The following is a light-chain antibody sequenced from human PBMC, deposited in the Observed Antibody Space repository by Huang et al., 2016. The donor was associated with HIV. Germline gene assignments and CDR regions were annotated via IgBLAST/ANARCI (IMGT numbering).Light chain of an antibody. CDR3: QQSYSTLIT. J-gene: IGKJ5*01. V-gene: IGKV1-39*01. Sequence: IQMTQSPSSLSASVGDRVTITCRAGQSIDGYLNWYQQKSGKAPKLLISSASTLHTGVPPRFSGSGSETDYTLIINNVQPDDFATYFCQQSYSTLITFGQGSRL. CDR1: QSIDGY. CDR2: SAS.